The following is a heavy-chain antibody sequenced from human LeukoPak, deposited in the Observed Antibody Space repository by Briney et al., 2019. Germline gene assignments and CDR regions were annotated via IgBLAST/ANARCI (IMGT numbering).Heavy chain of an antibody. Sequence: PSQTLSLTCSVSGGSINSGAYYWSWIRQHPGKGLEWIGYIYYSGSTYYNPSLKSRVTISVDTSKNQFSLKLSSVTAADTAVYYCARAVYGSGSYFRGVYFDYWGQGTLVTVSS. CDR2: IYYSGST. V-gene: IGHV4-31*03. D-gene: IGHD3-10*01. CDR1: GGSINSGAYY. J-gene: IGHJ4*02. CDR3: ARAVYGSGSYFRGVYFDY.